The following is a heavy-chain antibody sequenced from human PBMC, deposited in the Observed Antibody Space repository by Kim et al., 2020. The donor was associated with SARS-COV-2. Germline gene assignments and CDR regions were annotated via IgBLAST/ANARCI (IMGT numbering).Heavy chain of an antibody. CDR3: AREVGATFS. CDR1: GFTFSNNW. V-gene: IGHV3-74*03. CDR2: INSDGSST. J-gene: IGHJ5*02. D-gene: IGHD1-26*01. Sequence: GGSLRLSCAASGFTFSNNWMHWVRQAPGKGLVWVSRINSDGSSTTYADSVKGRFTISSDNAKNTLYLQMNSLRVEDTAVYYCAREVGATFSWGQGTLVTVSS.